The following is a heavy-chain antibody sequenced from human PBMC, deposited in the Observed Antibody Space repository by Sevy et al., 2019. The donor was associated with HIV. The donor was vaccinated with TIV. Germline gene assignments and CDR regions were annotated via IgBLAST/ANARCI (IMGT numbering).Heavy chain of an antibody. Sequence: GGSLRLSCAASGFTFSSYWMHWVRQAPGKGLVWVSRINSDGSSTSYADSVKGRFTISRDNAKNTLYLQMNSLRAEDTAVYYCERVHQDSSGYFLYYYYYGMDVWGQGTTVTVSS. CDR2: INSDGSST. V-gene: IGHV3-74*01. CDR3: ERVHQDSSGYFLYYYYYGMDV. CDR1: GFTFSSYW. D-gene: IGHD3-22*01. J-gene: IGHJ6*02.